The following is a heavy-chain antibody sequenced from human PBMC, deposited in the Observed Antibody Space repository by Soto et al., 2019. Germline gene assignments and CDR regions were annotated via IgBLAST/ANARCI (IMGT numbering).Heavy chain of an antibody. CDR2: ISTSGSTI. V-gene: IGHV3-48*03. Sequence: GRSLRLSCAASVFTFSRYEMNWVRQSPGKGLEWISYISTSGSTIYYADSVKGRFTISRDNAKNSLYLQMNSLRAEDTAVYYCARELAAAGSFDYWGQGTLVTVSS. D-gene: IGHD6-13*01. CDR1: VFTFSRYE. J-gene: IGHJ4*02. CDR3: ARELAAAGSFDY.